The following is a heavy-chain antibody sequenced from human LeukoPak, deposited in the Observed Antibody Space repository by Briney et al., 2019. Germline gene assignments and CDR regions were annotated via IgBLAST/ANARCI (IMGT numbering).Heavy chain of an antibody. CDR1: GGSNSSGGYY. J-gene: IGHJ6*03. CDR2: IYHSGST. Sequence: SETLSLTCTVSGGSNSSGGYYWSWIRQPPGKGPEWIGHIYHSGSTYYNPSLKSRVTISVDTSKNQFSLKLSSVTAADTAVYYCARPSYNWNDDDFCCYMDVWGKGTTVTVSS. D-gene: IGHD1-1*01. V-gene: IGHV4-30-2*03. CDR3: ARPSYNWNDDDFCCYMDV.